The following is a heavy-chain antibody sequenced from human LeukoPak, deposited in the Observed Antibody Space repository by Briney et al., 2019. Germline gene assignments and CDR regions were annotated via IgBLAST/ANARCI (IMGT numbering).Heavy chain of an antibody. Sequence: SETLSLTCTVSGGSVASTGRYWGWIRQPPGKGLEWIGSAYYTGDIYSPPSLKSRLTISVDTSKNQFALTLSSVTAADTAVYYCGRHVSNGWDYHYGLDVWGRGPTVTVSS. CDR3: GRHVSNGWDYHYGLDV. CDR1: GGSVASTGRY. D-gene: IGHD6-19*01. V-gene: IGHV4-39*01. CDR2: AYYTGDI. J-gene: IGHJ6*02.